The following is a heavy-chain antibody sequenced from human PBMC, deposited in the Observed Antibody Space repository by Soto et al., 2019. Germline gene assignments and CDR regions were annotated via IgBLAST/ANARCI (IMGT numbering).Heavy chain of an antibody. Sequence: GGSLRLSCAASGFTFSSYSMNWVRQAPGKGLEWVSSISSSSSYIYYADSVKGRFTISRDNAKNSLYLQMNSLRAEDTAVYYCARVLYSTIFGEATNFDYWGQGTLVTVSS. D-gene: IGHD3-3*01. CDR3: ARVLYSTIFGEATNFDY. J-gene: IGHJ4*02. V-gene: IGHV3-21*01. CDR2: ISSSSSYI. CDR1: GFTFSSYS.